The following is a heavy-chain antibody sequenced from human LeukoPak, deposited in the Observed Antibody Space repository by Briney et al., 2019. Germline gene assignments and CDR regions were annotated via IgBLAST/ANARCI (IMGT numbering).Heavy chain of an antibody. D-gene: IGHD4-17*01. CDR2: ISWNSGST. CDR1: GFTFDDYA. V-gene: IGHV3-9*01. J-gene: IGHJ2*01. Sequence: GGSLRLSCAASGFTFDDYAMHWVRQAPGKGLEWVSGISWNSGSTGYADSVKGRFTISRDNAKNSLYLQMNSLRAEDTALYYCAKDISGDGYGDNLSYWYFDLWGRGTLVTVSS. CDR3: AKDISGDGYGDNLSYWYFDL.